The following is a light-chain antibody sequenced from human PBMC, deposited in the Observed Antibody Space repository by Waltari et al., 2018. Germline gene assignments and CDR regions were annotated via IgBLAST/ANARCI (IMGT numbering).Light chain of an antibody. CDR1: QSVSSNS. CDR3: QHYGRSPIT. Sequence: SRARQSVSSNSLAGYQQKPGQAPRCLIYDASSRASGIPDRFSGSGSGTDFTLTISRLEPEEFAVYYCQHYGRSPITFGQGTRLESK. CDR2: DAS. J-gene: IGKJ5*01. V-gene: IGKV3-20*01.